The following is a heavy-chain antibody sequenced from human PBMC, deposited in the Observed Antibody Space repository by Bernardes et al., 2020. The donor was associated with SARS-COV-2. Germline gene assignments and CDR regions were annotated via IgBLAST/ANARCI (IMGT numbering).Heavy chain of an antibody. Sequence: GFLRLSLAASGFTFSSYWMTWVRPAPGKGLEWVANIKQDGSEKYYVDSVKGRFTISRDNAKNSLYLQMNSLRAEDTAVYYCARDYLAAAGTGYDYWGQGTLVTVSS. D-gene: IGHD6-13*01. CDR3: ARDYLAAAGTGYDY. CDR2: IKQDGSEK. CDR1: GFTFSSYW. V-gene: IGHV3-7*01. J-gene: IGHJ4*02.